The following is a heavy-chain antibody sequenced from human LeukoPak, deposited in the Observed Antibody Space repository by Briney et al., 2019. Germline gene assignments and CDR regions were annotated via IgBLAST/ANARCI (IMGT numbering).Heavy chain of an antibody. Sequence: EASVKVSCKTSGYTFTNYYMHWVRQAPGQGLEWMGIINPSGGGTNYAQKFQARVTTTRDTSTSTVYMELSSLRSEDTAVYYCARDLGAQTMVFFDPWGQGTLVTVSS. V-gene: IGHV1-46*01. CDR3: ARDLGAQTMVFFDP. D-gene: IGHD4/OR15-4a*01. CDR1: GYTFTNYY. J-gene: IGHJ5*02. CDR2: INPSGGGT.